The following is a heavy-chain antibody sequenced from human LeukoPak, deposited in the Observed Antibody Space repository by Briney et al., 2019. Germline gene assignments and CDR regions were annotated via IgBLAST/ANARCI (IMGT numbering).Heavy chain of an antibody. CDR1: GFTVSSNY. J-gene: IGHJ4*02. D-gene: IGHD3-22*01. CDR2: IYSGGST. Sequence: GGSLRLSCAASGFTVSSNYMSWVRQAPGKGLEWVSVIYSGGSTYYAASLKSRFTISGDNSKNTLYLQMNSLRAEDTAVYYCARDSYYYDSSGYYGIDYWGQGTLVTVSS. V-gene: IGHV3-53*01. CDR3: ARDSYYYDSSGYYGIDY.